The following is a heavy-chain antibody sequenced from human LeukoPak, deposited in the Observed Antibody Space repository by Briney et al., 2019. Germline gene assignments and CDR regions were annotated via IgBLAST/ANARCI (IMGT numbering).Heavy chain of an antibody. D-gene: IGHD6-6*01. CDR1: GGTMSNYY. Sequence: SETLSLTCTVSGGTMSNYYWSWIRQPPGKGLECIGHIYYSGSTNYKPSLRSRVTISLDTSKNQFSLKLSSVTAADTAVYYCARLSIASRVRIFDYWGQGTLVTVSS. J-gene: IGHJ4*02. V-gene: IGHV4-59*08. CDR2: IYYSGST. CDR3: ARLSIASRVRIFDY.